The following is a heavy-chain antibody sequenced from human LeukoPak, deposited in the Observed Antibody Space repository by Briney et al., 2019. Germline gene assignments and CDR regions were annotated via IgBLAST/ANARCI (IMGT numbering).Heavy chain of an antibody. CDR1: GFTVSSNY. V-gene: IGHV3-53*01. CDR2: IYSGGST. CDR3: ARDGDPGSYYDLVY. Sequence: GGSLRLSCAASGFTVSSNYMSWVRQAPGKGLEWVSVIYSGGSTYYADSVKGRFTISRDNSKNTLYLQMNSLRAEDTAVYYCARDGDPGSYYDLVYWGQGTLVTVSS. J-gene: IGHJ4*02. D-gene: IGHD3-10*01.